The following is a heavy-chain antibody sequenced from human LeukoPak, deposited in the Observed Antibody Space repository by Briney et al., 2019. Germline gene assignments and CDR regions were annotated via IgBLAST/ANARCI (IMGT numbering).Heavy chain of an antibody. CDR2: ISYDGSNK. V-gene: IGHV3-30*01. J-gene: IGHJ4*02. CDR1: GFTFSSYA. D-gene: IGHD3-10*02. Sequence: GGSLRLSCAASGFTFSSYAMHWIRQAPGKGLEWVAVISYDGSNKYYADSVKGRFTISRDNSKNTLYLQMNSLRAEDTAVYYCACFDYWGQGTLVTVSS. CDR3: ACFDY.